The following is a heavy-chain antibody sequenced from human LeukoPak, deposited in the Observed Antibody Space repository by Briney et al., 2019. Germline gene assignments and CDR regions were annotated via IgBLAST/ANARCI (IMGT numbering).Heavy chain of an antibody. J-gene: IGHJ5*02. CDR2: IYYSGST. CDR3: ARENYCTNGVCWAFDP. V-gene: IGHV4-39*07. CDR1: GGSISSSSYY. Sequence: SETLSLTCTVSGGSISSSSYYWAWIRQPPGGGPEWIGSIYYSGSTYYNPSLKSRVTISGDTSKNQFSLQLSSVTAADTAVYYCARENYCTNGVCWAFDPWGQGTLVTVSS. D-gene: IGHD2-8*01.